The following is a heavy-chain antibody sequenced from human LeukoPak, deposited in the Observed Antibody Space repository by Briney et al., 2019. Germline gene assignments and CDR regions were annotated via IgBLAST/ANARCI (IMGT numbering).Heavy chain of an antibody. CDR2: IYYSGST. V-gene: IGHV4-61*08. CDR3: ARSKTRGYSYGLDY. Sequence: SETLSLTCTVSGTSISSSGYYWSWIRQPPGKGLGWIGYIYYSGSTNYNPSLKSRVTISVDTSKNQFSLKLSSVTAADTAVYYCARSKTRGYSYGLDYWGQGTLVTVSS. J-gene: IGHJ4*02. CDR1: GTSISSSGYY. D-gene: IGHD5-18*01.